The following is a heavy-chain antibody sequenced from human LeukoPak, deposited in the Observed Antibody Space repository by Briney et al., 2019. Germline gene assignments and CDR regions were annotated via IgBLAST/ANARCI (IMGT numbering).Heavy chain of an antibody. V-gene: IGHV3-30*04. J-gene: IGHJ4*02. CDR1: GFTFSSYA. CDR2: ISYDGSNK. Sequence: PGGSLRFSCAASGFTFSSYAMHWVRQAPGKGLEWVAVISYDGSNKYYADSVKGRFTISRDNSKNTLYLQMNSLRAEDTAVYYCARAPSSSGWYESLDYWGQGTLVTVSS. CDR3: ARAPSSSGWYESLDY. D-gene: IGHD6-19*01.